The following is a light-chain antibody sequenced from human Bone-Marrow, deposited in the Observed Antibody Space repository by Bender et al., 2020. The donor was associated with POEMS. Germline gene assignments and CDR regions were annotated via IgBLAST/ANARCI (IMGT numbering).Light chain of an antibody. CDR2: DVT. V-gene: IGLV2-11*01. Sequence: QSALTQPRSVSGSPGQSVTISCTGTTNDVGRFNYVSWYQQHPGKAPKLMIFDVTKRPSGVPDRFSGSKSGTSASLAISDIQSEDEGDYYCSSWDDSLSGWVFGGGTKLTVL. J-gene: IGLJ3*02. CDR1: TNDVGRFNY. CDR3: SSWDDSLSGWV.